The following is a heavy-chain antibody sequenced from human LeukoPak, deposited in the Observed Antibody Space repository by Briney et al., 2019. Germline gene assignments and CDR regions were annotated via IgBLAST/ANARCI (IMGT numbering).Heavy chain of an antibody. CDR1: GFTFSSYA. D-gene: IGHD4-23*01. CDR2: ISYDGSNK. Sequence: GGSLRLSCAASGFTFSSYAMHWVRQAPGKGLEWVAVISYDGSNKYYADSVKGRFTISRDNSKNTLYLQMNSLRAEDTAVYYCARYYGGNSACDYWGQGTLVTVSS. CDR3: ARYYGGNSACDY. J-gene: IGHJ4*02. V-gene: IGHV3-30*04.